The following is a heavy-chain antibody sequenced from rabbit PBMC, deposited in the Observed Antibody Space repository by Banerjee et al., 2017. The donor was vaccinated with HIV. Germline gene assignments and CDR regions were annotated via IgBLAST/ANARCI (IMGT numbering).Heavy chain of an antibody. J-gene: IGHJ4*01. CDR3: ARAYNNGWAGYFNL. V-gene: IGHV1S45*01. CDR2: IDTGDGTT. CDR1: GFSFSSSYY. Sequence: QEQLEESGGDLVKPDGSLTLTCTASGFSFSSSYYMCWVRQAPGKGLEWIASIDTGDGTTYFASWVNGRFTVSLDNAQNTVFLQMTSLTPADAASYFCARAYNNGWAGYFNLWGPGNLVTV. D-gene: IGHD4-1*01.